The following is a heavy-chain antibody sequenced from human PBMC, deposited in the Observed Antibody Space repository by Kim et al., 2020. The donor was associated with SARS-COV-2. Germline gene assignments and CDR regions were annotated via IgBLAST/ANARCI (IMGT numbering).Heavy chain of an antibody. J-gene: IGHJ4*02. D-gene: IGHD2-15*01. V-gene: IGHV3-48*03. CDR3: ARGVKWSYYFDY. Sequence: YYADSLRGRCTISRDHAKNSLFLQMNSLRAEDTAVYYCARGVKWSYYFDYWGQGTLVTVSS.